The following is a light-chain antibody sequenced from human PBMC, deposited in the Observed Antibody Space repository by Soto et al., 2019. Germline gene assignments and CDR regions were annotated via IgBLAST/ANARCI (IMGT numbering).Light chain of an antibody. Sequence: DIQMTQSPSTLSASVGDRVTITCRASQSISSWLAWYQQKPGKAPKLLIYKASSLESGVPSRFSGSGSGTEFTLTISSLQPDDFATYYCQRYRGTFGQGTKVDIK. CDR2: KAS. J-gene: IGKJ1*01. CDR3: QRYRGT. V-gene: IGKV1-5*03. CDR1: QSISSW.